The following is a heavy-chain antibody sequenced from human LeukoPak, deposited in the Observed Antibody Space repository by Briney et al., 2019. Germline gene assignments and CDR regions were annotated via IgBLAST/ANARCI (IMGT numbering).Heavy chain of an antibody. CDR2: FYYSGST. J-gene: IGHJ4*02. V-gene: IGHV4-39*01. Sequence: SETLSLTCTVSGGLISSSSYYWGWIRQPPEKGLEWIGSFYYSGSTYYHPSLKSRVTISVDTSKNQFSLNLSSVTAADTAVYYCARTAGVAVAGSRQYFDYWGQGTWSPSPQ. D-gene: IGHD6-19*01. CDR1: GGLISSSSYY. CDR3: ARTAGVAVAGSRQYFDY.